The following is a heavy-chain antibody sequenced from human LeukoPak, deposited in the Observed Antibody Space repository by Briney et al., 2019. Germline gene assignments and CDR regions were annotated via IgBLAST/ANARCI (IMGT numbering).Heavy chain of an antibody. CDR3: AKGARYSGYDYPLDY. CDR1: GSTFSNYG. V-gene: IGHV3-30*18. D-gene: IGHD5-12*01. J-gene: IGHJ4*02. CDR2: ISYDGSNK. Sequence: GGSLRLSCAASGSTFSNYGMHWVRQAPGEGLEWVAVISYDGSNKYYADSVKGRFTISRDNSKNTLYLQMNSLRAEDTAVYYCAKGARYSGYDYPLDYWGQGTLVTVSS.